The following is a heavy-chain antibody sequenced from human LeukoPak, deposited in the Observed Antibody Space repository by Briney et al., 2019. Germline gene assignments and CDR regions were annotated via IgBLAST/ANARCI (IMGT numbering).Heavy chain of an antibody. D-gene: IGHD1-26*01. CDR2: IIPILGIA. V-gene: IGHV1-69*04. J-gene: IGHJ4*02. Sequence: EASVKVSCKASGGTFSSYAISWVRQAPGQGLEWMGRIIPILGIANYAQKFQGRVTITADKSTSTAYMELGSLRSEDTAVYYCARDKGGSYYRAQFDYWGQGTLVTVSS. CDR3: ARDKGGSYYRAQFDY. CDR1: GGTFSSYA.